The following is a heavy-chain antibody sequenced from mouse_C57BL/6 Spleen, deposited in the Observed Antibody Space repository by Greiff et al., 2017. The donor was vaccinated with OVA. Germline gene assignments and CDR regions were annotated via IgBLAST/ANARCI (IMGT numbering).Heavy chain of an antibody. V-gene: IGHV5-2*01. CDR1: EYEFPSHD. D-gene: IGHD2-3*01. J-gene: IGHJ3*01. CDR2: INSDGGST. CDR3: ARGYDGYPAWFAY. Sequence: EVQVVESGGGLVQPGESLKLSCESNEYEFPSHDMSCVRKTPEKRLALVAAINSDGGSTSYPDTMERRFIISRDNTKKTLYLQMSSLRSEDTALYYCARGYDGYPAWFAYWGQGTLVTVSA.